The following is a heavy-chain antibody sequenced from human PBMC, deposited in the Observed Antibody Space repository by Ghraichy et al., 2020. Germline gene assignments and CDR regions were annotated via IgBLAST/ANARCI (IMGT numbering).Heavy chain of an antibody. D-gene: IGHD6-13*01. CDR1: GGSFSGYY. CDR2: INHSGST. J-gene: IGHJ1*01. V-gene: IGHV4-34*01. CDR3: ARAYSSSWGILDFQH. Sequence: SETLSLTCAVYGGSFSGYYWSWIRQPPGKGLEWIGEINHSGSTNYNPSLKSRVTISVDTSKNQFSLKLSSVTAADTAVYYCARAYSSSWGILDFQHWGQGTLVTVSS.